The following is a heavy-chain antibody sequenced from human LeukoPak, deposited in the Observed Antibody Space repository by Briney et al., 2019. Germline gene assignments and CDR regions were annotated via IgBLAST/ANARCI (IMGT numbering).Heavy chain of an antibody. J-gene: IGHJ4*02. CDR2: IYTSGST. CDR1: GGSISSYY. V-gene: IGHV4-4*07. CDR3: ARVEMATIFFDY. Sequence: SETLSLTCTVSGGSISSYYWSWIRQPAGKGLEWIGRIYTSGSTNYNPSLKSRVTMSVDTSKNQFSLKLSSVTAADTAAYYCARVEMATIFFDYWGQGTLVTVSS. D-gene: IGHD5-24*01.